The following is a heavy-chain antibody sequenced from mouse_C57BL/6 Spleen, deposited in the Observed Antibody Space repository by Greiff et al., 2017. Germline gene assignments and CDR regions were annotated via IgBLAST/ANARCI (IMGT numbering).Heavy chain of an antibody. Sequence: QVQLKQSGAELVRPGASVTLSCKASGYTFTDYEMHWVKQTPVHGLEWIGAIDPETGGTAYNQKFKGKAILTADKSSSTAYMELRSLTSEDSAVYYCTPYYYGSFAYWGQGTLVTVSA. CDR3: TPYYYGSFAY. V-gene: IGHV1-15*01. D-gene: IGHD1-1*01. CDR2: IDPETGGT. CDR1: GYTFTDYE. J-gene: IGHJ3*01.